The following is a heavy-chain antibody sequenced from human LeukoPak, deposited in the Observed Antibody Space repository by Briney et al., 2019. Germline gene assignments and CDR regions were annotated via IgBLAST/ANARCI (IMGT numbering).Heavy chain of an antibody. CDR2: ISSSSIYI. Sequence: GGSLRLSCAASGFTFNTYTINWVRQAPGKGLEWVSSISSSSIYIYYADSLKGRFTISRNDAKNSLYLHIDSLRAEDTAVYYCARGRVGQWLVDAFDIWGQGTMVTVSS. V-gene: IGHV3-21*01. D-gene: IGHD6-19*01. CDR1: GFTFNTYT. J-gene: IGHJ3*02. CDR3: ARGRVGQWLVDAFDI.